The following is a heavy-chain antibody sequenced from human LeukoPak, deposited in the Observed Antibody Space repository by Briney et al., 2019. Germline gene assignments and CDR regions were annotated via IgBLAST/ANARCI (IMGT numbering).Heavy chain of an antibody. D-gene: IGHD3-9*01. Sequence: SEPLSLTCTVSGASMTNYYWSWIRKPPGKGLEWIGYIYYSGITNYNPSLTSRVSISVDMSKNQFSLKLTSVTAADTAVYYCVRGRGYFDPFDPWGQGTLVPVSS. CDR1: GASMTNYY. V-gene: IGHV4-59*01. CDR2: IYYSGIT. J-gene: IGHJ5*02. CDR3: VRGRGYFDPFDP.